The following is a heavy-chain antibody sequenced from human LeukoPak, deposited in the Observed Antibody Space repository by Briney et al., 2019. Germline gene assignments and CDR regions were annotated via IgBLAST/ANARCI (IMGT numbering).Heavy chain of an antibody. CDR1: GFTFSSYT. CDR2: MSNDGN. Sequence: GRSLRLSCAASGFTFSSYTMHWVRQAPGQGLEWVAVMSNDGNYFADSEKGRFTISRDNSKNTLYLQMNSLRPEDTAVYYCARHGGGGGNYPDYWGQGTLVTVSS. D-gene: IGHD1-7*01. CDR3: ARHGGGGGNYPDY. J-gene: IGHJ4*02. V-gene: IGHV3-30*04.